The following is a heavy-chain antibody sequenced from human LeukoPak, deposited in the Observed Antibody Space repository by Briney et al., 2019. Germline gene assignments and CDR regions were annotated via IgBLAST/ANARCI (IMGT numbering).Heavy chain of an antibody. CDR3: ARDRIVVVPAAPDAFDI. Sequence: GGSLRLSCAASGFTFSSYSMNWVRQAPGKGLEWVSSISSSSSYIYYADSVKGRFTISRDNAKNSLYLQMNSLRAEDTAVYYCARDRIVVVPAAPDAFDIWGQGQWSPSLQ. CDR1: GFTFSSYS. D-gene: IGHD2-2*01. V-gene: IGHV3-21*01. J-gene: IGHJ3*02. CDR2: ISSSSSYI.